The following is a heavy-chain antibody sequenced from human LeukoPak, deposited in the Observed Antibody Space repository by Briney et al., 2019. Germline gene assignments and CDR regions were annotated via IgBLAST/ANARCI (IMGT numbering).Heavy chain of an antibody. CDR3: ARDHSAMPSY. V-gene: IGHV3-30*03. Sequence: GRSLRLSCAASGFTFSSYNFHWLRQAPGKGLEWLTVISYDGSYTSYGASVKGRFTVSRDNSQNTLYLQMNGLRAEDTALYYCARDHSAMPSYWGQGTLVTLSS. CDR1: GFTFSSYN. D-gene: IGHD2-2*01. CDR2: ISYDGSYT. J-gene: IGHJ4*02.